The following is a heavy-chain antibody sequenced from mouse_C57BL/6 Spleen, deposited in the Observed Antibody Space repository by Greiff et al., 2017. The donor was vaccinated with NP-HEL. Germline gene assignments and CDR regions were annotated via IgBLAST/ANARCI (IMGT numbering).Heavy chain of an antibody. CDR3: ARSKKGGYYAMDY. CDR1: GYTFTSYW. V-gene: IGHV1-55*01. J-gene: IGHJ4*01. Sequence: QVQLQQPGAELVKPGASVKMSCKASGYTFTSYWITWVKQRPGQGLEWIGDIYPGSGSTNYIEKFKSKATLTVDTSSSTAYMQLSSLTSEDSAVYYCARSKKGGYYAMDYWGQGTSVTVSS. CDR2: IYPGSGST.